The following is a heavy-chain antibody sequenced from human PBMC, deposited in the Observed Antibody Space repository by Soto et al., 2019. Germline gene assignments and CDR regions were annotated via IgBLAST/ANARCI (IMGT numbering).Heavy chain of an antibody. CDR3: ARDNRSGSSIYYYGMDV. Sequence: QVQLGQSGAEVKKPGSSVKVSCKASGVTFSSYAISWVRQAPGQGLEWMGGIIPIFGTANYAQKFQGRVTITADESPPTAYMELSSLRSEDTAVYYCARDNRSGSSIYYYGMDVWGQGTTVTVSS. CDR2: IIPIFGTA. V-gene: IGHV1-69*01. J-gene: IGHJ6*02. D-gene: IGHD1-26*01. CDR1: GVTFSSYA.